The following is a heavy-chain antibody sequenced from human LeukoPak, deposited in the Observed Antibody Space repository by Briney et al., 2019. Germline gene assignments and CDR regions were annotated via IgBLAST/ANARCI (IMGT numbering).Heavy chain of an antibody. CDR3: ARDWELIY. Sequence: GGSLRLSCAVSGFAFIRYWMTWVRQAPGKGLEWVANIKQDGSEKYYVDSVKGRFTISRDNTKNSLYLQMNSLRVEDTAVYYCARDWELIYWGQGTLVTVSS. J-gene: IGHJ4*02. CDR1: GFAFIRYW. V-gene: IGHV3-7*03. D-gene: IGHD1-26*01. CDR2: IKQDGSEK.